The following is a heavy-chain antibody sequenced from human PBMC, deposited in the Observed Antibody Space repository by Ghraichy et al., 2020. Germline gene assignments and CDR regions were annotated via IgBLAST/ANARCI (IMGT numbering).Heavy chain of an antibody. CDR2: IRVDGSNK. V-gene: IGHV3-30*02. Sequence: GGSLRLSCAASGFTFSRYGMHWVRQAPGKGLDWVAFIRVDGSNKYYGDSVRGRFTISRDNFRNILYLQMNGLRAEDTAVYYCAKARGIFGVAAYFDLWGQGTLVSVTS. CDR3: AKARGIFGVAAYFDL. CDR1: GFTFSRYG. J-gene: IGHJ4*02. D-gene: IGHD3-3*01.